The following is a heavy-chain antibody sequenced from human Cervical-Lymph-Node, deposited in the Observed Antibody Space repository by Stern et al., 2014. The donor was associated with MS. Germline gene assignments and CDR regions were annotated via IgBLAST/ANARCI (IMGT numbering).Heavy chain of an antibody. J-gene: IGHJ6*02. V-gene: IGHV1-69*01. CDR1: GGTFSSYA. CDR3: ARGELKEGLVRGMDV. Sequence: VQLVESGAEVKKPGASVKVSCKASGGTFSSYAISWVRQAPGQGLAWMGGIIPIFGTANYAQKFQGRVTLTADESTSTAYMELSSLRSEDTAVYYCARGELKEGLVRGMDVWGQGTTVTVSS. CDR2: IIPIFGTA. D-gene: IGHD1-26*01.